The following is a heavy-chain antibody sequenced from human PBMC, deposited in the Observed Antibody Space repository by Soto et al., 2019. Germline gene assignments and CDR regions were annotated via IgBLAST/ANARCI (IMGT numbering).Heavy chain of an antibody. V-gene: IGHV1-69*02. CDR3: ASSSRVLLDY. CDR2: IIPILGIA. Sequence: QVQLVQSGAEVKKPGSSVKVSCKASGGTVSSYSISWVRQAPGQGLEWMGRIIPILGIANYAQKFQGRVTITADKSTSTAYMELSSLRSEDTAVYYCASSSRVLLDYWGQGTLVTVSS. J-gene: IGHJ4*02. D-gene: IGHD3-10*01. CDR1: GGTVSSYS.